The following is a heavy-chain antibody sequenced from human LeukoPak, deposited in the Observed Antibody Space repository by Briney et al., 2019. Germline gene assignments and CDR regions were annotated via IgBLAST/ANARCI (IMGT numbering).Heavy chain of an antibody. CDR1: GGSFSGYY. J-gene: IGHJ5*02. CDR2: IYYSGST. V-gene: IGHV4-59*08. CDR3: ARAYSSSWYFNWFDP. Sequence: SETLSLTCAVYGGSFSGYYWSWIRQPPGKGLEWIGYIYYSGSTNYNPSLKSRVTISVDTSKNQFSLKLSSVTAADTAVYYCARAYSSSWYFNWFDPWGQGTLVTVSS. D-gene: IGHD6-13*01.